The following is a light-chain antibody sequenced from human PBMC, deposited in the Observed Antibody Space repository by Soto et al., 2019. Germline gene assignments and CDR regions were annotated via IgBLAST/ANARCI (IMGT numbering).Light chain of an antibody. J-gene: IGKJ5*01. Sequence: EIVLTQSPGTLSLSPGERATLSCRASQSVSSSYLAWYQQKPGQAPRLLIYGASSRATGIPDRFSGSGSGTDFTLTINRLEPEYVAVYYCQQYDSSPITFGQGTRLEIK. CDR2: GAS. CDR3: QQYDSSPIT. CDR1: QSVSSSY. V-gene: IGKV3-20*01.